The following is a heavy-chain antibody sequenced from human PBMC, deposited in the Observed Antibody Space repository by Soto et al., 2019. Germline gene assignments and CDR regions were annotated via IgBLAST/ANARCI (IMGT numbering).Heavy chain of an antibody. CDR3: AKDHRLRYSRQIHFDY. D-gene: IGHD3-9*01. CDR2: ISGSGGST. J-gene: IGHJ4*02. Sequence: EVQLLESGGGVVQPGGSLRLSCAASGFTFSSYAMSWVRQAPGKGLEWVSAISGSGGSTYYADSVKGRFTISRDNSKNTLYLQMNSLRAEDTAVYYCAKDHRLRYSRQIHFDYWGQGTLVTVSS. CDR1: GFTFSSYA. V-gene: IGHV3-23*01.